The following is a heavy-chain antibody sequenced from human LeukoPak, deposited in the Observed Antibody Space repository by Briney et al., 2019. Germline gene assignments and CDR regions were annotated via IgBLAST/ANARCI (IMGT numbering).Heavy chain of an antibody. V-gene: IGHV3-23*01. D-gene: IGHD3-16*02. CDR3: AKTPGIMITFGGVIAVGRFDP. CDR1: GFTFTSYS. CDR2: ISGGGGST. J-gene: IGHJ5*02. Sequence: PGGSLRLSCAASGFTFTSYSMNWVRQAPGKGLEWVSTISGGGGSTYYADSVKGRFTISRDNSKNTLYLQMNSLRAEDTAVYYCAKTPGIMITFGGVIAVGRFDPWGQGTLVTVSS.